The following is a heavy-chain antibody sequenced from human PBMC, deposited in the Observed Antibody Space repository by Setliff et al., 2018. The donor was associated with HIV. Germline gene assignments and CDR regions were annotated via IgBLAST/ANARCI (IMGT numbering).Heavy chain of an antibody. CDR3: ARVLDADYYDTTGYGRGHYYYYYMDV. V-gene: IGHV3-21*01. J-gene: IGHJ6*03. D-gene: IGHD3-22*01. CDR1: GFTFSSYS. CDR2: ISSSSSYK. Sequence: PGGSLRLSCAASGFTFSSYSMNWVRQAPGKGLEWVSSISSSSSYKYSSDSVKGRFTISRDNAKNSLYLQMNSLRAEDTAVYYCARVLDADYYDTTGYGRGHYYYYYMDVWGKGTTVTVSS.